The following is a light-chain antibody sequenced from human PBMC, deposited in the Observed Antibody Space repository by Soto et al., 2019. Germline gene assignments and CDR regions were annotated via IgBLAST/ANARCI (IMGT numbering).Light chain of an antibody. Sequence: SYELTQPPSVSGAPGQTARITCGGNNIGSKSVHWYQQKPGQAAVLVVYDDSDRPSGIPERFSGSNSGNTATLTISRVEAGEEADYYCQGLDSSSDHHVVFGGGTKLTVL. J-gene: IGLJ2*01. V-gene: IGLV3-21*02. CDR3: QGLDSSSDHHVV. CDR1: NIGSKS. CDR2: DDS.